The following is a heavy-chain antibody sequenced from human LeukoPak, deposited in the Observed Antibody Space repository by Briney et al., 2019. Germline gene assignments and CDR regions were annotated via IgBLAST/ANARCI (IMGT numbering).Heavy chain of an antibody. CDR1: GYTFTSYG. D-gene: IGHD5-18*01. V-gene: IGHV1-18*04. Sequence: SVKVSCKASGYTFTSYGISWVRQAPGQGLEWMGWISAYNGNTNYAQKLQGRVTMTTDTSTSTAYMELRSLRSDDTAVYYCARDQDTAMGFRGRTRSFDPWGQGTLVTVSS. CDR3: ARDQDTAMGFRGRTRSFDP. CDR2: ISAYNGNT. J-gene: IGHJ5*02.